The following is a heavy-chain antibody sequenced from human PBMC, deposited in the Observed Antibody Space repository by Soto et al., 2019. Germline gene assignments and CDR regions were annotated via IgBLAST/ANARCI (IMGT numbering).Heavy chain of an antibody. D-gene: IGHD6-19*01. J-gene: IGHJ4*02. CDR3: AKSSRWFDY. CDR2: IYTTSGST. Sequence: QVQLQESGPGLVKPSETLSLTCTVSGGSISSYYWSWIRQPAGKGLEWIGRIYTTSGSTTYNPSLKSRVTMSVDTSKNQFALKLSSVTAADTAVYYCAKSSRWFDYWGQGTLVTVSS. CDR1: GGSISSYY. V-gene: IGHV4-4*07.